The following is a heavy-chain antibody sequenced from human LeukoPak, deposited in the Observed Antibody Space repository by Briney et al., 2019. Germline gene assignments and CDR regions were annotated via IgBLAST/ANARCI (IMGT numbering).Heavy chain of an antibody. D-gene: IGHD6-13*01. CDR2: ISDSGGAI. V-gene: IGHV3-23*01. Sequence: GGSLRLSCAASGFTFSTYALNWVRQAPGKGLEWVSAISDSGGAIYYADSVKGRFTMSRDNSKSSLFLQMNSLRAEDTAVYYCARIGSAALTDYWGQGTLVTVSS. CDR3: ARIGSAALTDY. J-gene: IGHJ4*02. CDR1: GFTFSTYA.